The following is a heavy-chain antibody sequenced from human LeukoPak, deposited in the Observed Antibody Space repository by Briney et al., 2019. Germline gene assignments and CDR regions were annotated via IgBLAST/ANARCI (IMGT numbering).Heavy chain of an antibody. D-gene: IGHD3-16*01. V-gene: IGHV3-53*01. CDR2: IYSGGST. CDR1: GFTVSSNY. Sequence: QXGGSXRXXCAASGFTVSSNYMSWVRQAPGKGLEWVSVIYSGGSTYYADSVKGRFTISRDNSKNTLYLQMNSLRAEDTAVYYCARYDLGQDDAFDIWGQGTMVTVSS. CDR3: ARYDLGQDDAFDI. J-gene: IGHJ3*02.